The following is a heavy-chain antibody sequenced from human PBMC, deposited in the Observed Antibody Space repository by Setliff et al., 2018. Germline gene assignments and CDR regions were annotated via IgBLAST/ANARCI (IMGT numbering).Heavy chain of an antibody. CDR3: AKDRANDGVWDFDS. CDR1: GFSFGAFT. Sequence: LRLSCETSGFSFGAFTMNWVRQAPGKGLEWVSGIIQSGATFYADSVKGRFTISRDNSKSSVFLHINSVTAEDTAIYYCAKDRANDGVWDFDSWGPGILVTVSS. J-gene: IGHJ4*02. V-gene: IGHV3-23*01. CDR2: IIQSGAT. D-gene: IGHD2-8*01.